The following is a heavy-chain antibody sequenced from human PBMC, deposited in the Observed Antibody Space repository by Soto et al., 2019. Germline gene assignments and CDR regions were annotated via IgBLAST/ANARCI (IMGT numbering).Heavy chain of an antibody. CDR1: GFTFSDYY. J-gene: IGHJ3*02. D-gene: IGHD3-3*01. CDR2: ISSSGSTI. Sequence: GGSLRLSCAASGFTFSDYYMSWIRQAPGKGLEWVSYISSSGSTIYYADSVKGRFTISRDNAKNSLYLQMNSLRAEDTAVYYCASIGFLEWLLSPRRDDAFDIWGQGTMVTVSS. CDR3: ASIGFLEWLLSPRRDDAFDI. V-gene: IGHV3-11*01.